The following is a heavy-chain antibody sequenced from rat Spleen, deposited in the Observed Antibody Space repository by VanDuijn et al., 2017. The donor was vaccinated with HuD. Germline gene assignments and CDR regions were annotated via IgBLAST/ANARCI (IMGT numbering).Heavy chain of an antibody. J-gene: IGHJ3*01. CDR3: VRQDTSGYSNWFAY. CDR2: ISPSGVT. D-gene: IGHD4-3*01. CDR1: GFTFSNFD. V-gene: IGHV5-25*01. Sequence: EVQLVESGGGLVRPGGSLKLSCSVSGFTFSNFDMAWVRQAPTKGLEWVSSISPSGVTYSRDSVKGRFTVSRENAKSTLYFLMDSLRSEDTATYYCVRQDTSGYSNWFAYWGQGALVTVSS.